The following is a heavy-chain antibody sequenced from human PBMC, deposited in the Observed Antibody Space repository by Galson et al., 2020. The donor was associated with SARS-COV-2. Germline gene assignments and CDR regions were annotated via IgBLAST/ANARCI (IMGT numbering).Heavy chain of an antibody. J-gene: IGHJ4*02. Sequence: SETLSLTCAVYGGSFSGYYWSWIRQPPGKGLEWIGEINHSGSTNYNPSLKSRVTISVDTSKNQFSLKLSSVTAADTAVYYCARGFRDYIWGSYRGTNFDYWGQGTLVTVSS. V-gene: IGHV4-34*01. CDR3: ARGFRDYIWGSYRGTNFDY. CDR2: INHSGST. D-gene: IGHD3-16*02. CDR1: GGSFSGYY.